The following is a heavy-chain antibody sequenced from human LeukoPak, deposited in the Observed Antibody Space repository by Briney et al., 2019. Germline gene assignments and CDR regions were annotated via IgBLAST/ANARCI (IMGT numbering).Heavy chain of an antibody. CDR3: ARDAISSGS. D-gene: IGHD1-26*01. Sequence: GGSLRLSCAASGFTVSSNYMSWVRQAPGNGLEWVSYISSSGLTTNYADSVKGRFTIFRDNVKNSVYLQMNRLTDEDTAVYYCARDAISSGSWGQGTLVTVSS. CDR2: ISSSGLTT. CDR1: GFTVSSNY. V-gene: IGHV3-48*02. J-gene: IGHJ4*02.